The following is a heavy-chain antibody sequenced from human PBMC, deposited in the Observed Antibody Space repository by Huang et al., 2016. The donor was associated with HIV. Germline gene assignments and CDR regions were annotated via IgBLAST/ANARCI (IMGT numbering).Heavy chain of an antibody. J-gene: IGHJ3*02. D-gene: IGHD6-13*01. CDR3: KRDQGYTKVWKRNAASVI. CDR1: GYDFTSYG. V-gene: IGHV1-18*01. Sequence: QVHLVPSGGEVKKPGASVKVSCKASGYDFTSYGVSWVRHAPGQVLEWVGWTGSHNCDTTYAQRTQGRVTVTTDASTNTADMEMRSLRSEETAIYYCKRDQGYTKVWKRNAASVIWGQGTMVIVSS. CDR2: TGSHNCDT.